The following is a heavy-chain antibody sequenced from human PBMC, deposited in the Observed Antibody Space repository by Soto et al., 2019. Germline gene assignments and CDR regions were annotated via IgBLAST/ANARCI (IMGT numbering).Heavy chain of an antibody. J-gene: IGHJ4*02. CDR1: GGSISSDNYY. V-gene: IGHV4-30-4*01. CDR3: ARVRWYGDDSDY. D-gene: IGHD4-17*01. CDR2: IYDSGST. Sequence: QVQLQESGPGLVKPSQTLSLTCTVSGGSISSDNYYWSWIRQPPGKGLEWIGYIYDSGSTYYNPSLKRRVXTXVXXPKNQFPLKLSSVTAADTAVYYWARVRWYGDDSDYWGQGTLVTVSS.